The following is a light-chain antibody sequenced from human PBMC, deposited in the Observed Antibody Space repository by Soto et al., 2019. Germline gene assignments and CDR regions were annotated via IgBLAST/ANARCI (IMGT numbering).Light chain of an antibody. Sequence: DIQMTQSPSTLSASVGDRVTITCRASQSISSWLAWYQQKPGKAPKLLIYDASSLESGVPSRFSGSGSGTEFTLTISSLQPYDFATYYCQQYKSYLYTFGQGTKLEIK. J-gene: IGKJ2*01. CDR2: DAS. CDR3: QQYKSYLYT. CDR1: QSISSW. V-gene: IGKV1-5*01.